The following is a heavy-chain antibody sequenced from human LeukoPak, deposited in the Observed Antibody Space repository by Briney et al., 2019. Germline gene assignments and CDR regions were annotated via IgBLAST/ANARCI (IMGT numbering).Heavy chain of an antibody. CDR2: IYYSGST. CDR3: ARAGPGWYRLPFY. V-gene: IGHV4-31*03. D-gene: IGHD2-2*01. Sequence: SETLSLTCTVSGGSISSGGYYWSWIRQHPGKGLEWIGYIYYSGSTYYNPSLKSRVTISVDTSKNQFSLKLSSVTAADTAVYYCARAGPGWYRLPFYWGQGTLVTVSS. CDR1: GGSISSGGYY. J-gene: IGHJ4*02.